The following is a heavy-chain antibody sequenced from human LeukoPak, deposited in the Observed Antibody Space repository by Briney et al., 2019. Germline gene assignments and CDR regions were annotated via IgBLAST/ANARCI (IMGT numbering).Heavy chain of an antibody. CDR3: ARDRNRIAAAGSNWFDP. CDR2: IYYSGST. CDR1: GGSISSYY. V-gene: IGHV4-59*01. J-gene: IGHJ5*02. Sequence: SSETLSLTCTVSGGSISSYYWSWIRQPPGKGLEWIGYIYYSGSTNYNPPLKSRVTISVDTSKNQFSLKLSSVTAADTAVYYCARDRNRIAAAGSNWFDPWGQGTLVTVSS. D-gene: IGHD6-13*01.